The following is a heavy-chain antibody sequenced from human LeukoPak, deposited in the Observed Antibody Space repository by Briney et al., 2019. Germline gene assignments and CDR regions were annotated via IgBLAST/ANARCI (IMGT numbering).Heavy chain of an antibody. V-gene: IGHV3-23*01. J-gene: IGHJ4*02. CDR1: GFTFSSYA. CDR3: AKDREAAAGFDY. D-gene: IGHD6-13*01. Sequence: GGSLRLSCAASGFTFSSYAMSWVRQAPGKGLKWVSSISGSGGSTYYADSVKVRLTISRDNSKNTLYLQMNSLRAEATAVYYCAKDREAAAGFDYWGQGTLVTVSS. CDR2: ISGSGGST.